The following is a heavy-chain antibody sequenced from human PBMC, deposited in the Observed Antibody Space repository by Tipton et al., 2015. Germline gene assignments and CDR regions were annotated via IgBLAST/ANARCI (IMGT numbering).Heavy chain of an antibody. CDR3: ARARGRHGGLFDS. J-gene: IGHJ4*02. D-gene: IGHD4-23*01. V-gene: IGHV4-61*01. Sequence: TLSLTCTVSGGSVSSANYYWSWIRQPPGKGLEWIGYISYSGSTHYNPSLESRVSMSVDTSKTQFSLEMRSVTATDTAVYYCARARGRHGGLFDSWGQGTLVTVSS. CDR1: GGSVSSANYY. CDR2: ISYSGST.